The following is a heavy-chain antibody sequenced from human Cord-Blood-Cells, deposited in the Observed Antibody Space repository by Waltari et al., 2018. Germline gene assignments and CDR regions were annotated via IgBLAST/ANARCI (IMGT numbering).Heavy chain of an antibody. J-gene: IGHJ4*02. CDR2: IIPSFGTA. CDR3: ARETKELGIDY. D-gene: IGHD7-27*01. V-gene: IGHV1-69*01. Sequence: QVQLVQSGAVVKTPGSSVKVSCKASGGTFSSYAISWVRQSPGQGLEWMGGIIPSFGTANYAQQFQGRVTINADESTSTAYMELSSLRSEDTAVYYCARETKELGIDYWGQGTLVTVSS. CDR1: GGTFSSYA.